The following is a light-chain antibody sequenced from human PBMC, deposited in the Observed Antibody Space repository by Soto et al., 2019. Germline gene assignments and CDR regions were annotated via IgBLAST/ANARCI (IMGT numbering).Light chain of an antibody. V-gene: IGLV1-40*01. Sequence: QSVLTQPPSVSGAPGQRVTISCTGSSSNIGAGYDVHWYQQLPGTAPKLLTYGNSNRPSGVPDRFSGSKSGTSASLAITGLQAEDEADYYCQSYDSSLSARYVFGTGTKVTVL. CDR1: SSNIGAGYD. J-gene: IGLJ1*01. CDR3: QSYDSSLSARYV. CDR2: GNS.